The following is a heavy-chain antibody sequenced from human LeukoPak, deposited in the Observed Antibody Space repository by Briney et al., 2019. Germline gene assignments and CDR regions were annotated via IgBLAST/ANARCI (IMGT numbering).Heavy chain of an antibody. CDR2: TDGSGSIT. J-gene: IGHJ4*02. CDR3: AKDDRVRGVILLFDY. CDR1: GFTSSSYA. Sequence: GGSLRLSCAASGFTSSSYAMTWVRPAPGKGLEWVSVTDGSGSITYYADSVKGRFTISRDNSKDTLYLQMNSLRAEDTAVYYCAKDDRVRGVILLFDYWGQGVLVTVSS. V-gene: IGHV3-23*01. D-gene: IGHD3-10*01.